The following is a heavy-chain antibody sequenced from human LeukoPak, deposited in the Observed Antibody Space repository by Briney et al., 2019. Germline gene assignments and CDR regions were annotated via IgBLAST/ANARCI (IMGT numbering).Heavy chain of an antibody. Sequence: GGSLRLSCTASGLTFSEYAMTWVRQAPGKGLEWVSTITAGGSHTYYPDSVKGRFTISRDNSKNTLYLQMNSLRVEDTAVYYCANLNVPWGQGTLVTVSS. CDR1: GLTFSEYA. CDR2: ITAGGSHT. V-gene: IGHV3-23*01. D-gene: IGHD1-1*01. CDR3: ANLNVP. J-gene: IGHJ5*02.